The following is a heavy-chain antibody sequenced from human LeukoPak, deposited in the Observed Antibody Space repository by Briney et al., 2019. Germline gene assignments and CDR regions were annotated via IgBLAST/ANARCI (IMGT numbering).Heavy chain of an antibody. V-gene: IGHV3-48*01. CDR1: GFTFSSYS. J-gene: IGHJ4*02. CDR2: ISSSSGSI. CDR3: ARSRAGSYFDY. D-gene: IGHD1-26*01. Sequence: GGSLRLSCAASGFTFSSYSMNWVRQAPGKGLEWVSYISSSSGSIYYADSVKGRFTISRDNAKNSLYLQMNSLRAEDTAVYYCARSRAGSYFDYWGQGTLVTVSS.